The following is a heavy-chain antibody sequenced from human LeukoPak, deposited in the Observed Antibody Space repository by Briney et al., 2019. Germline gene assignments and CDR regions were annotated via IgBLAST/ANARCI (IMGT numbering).Heavy chain of an antibody. Sequence: SETLSLTCTVSGGSISSYYWSWIRQPPGKGLEWIGYFYYSGSTNYNPSLKSRVTISVDTSKNQLSLKLSSVTAADTAVYYCARETTDYYGSGRSFDYWGQGTLVTVSS. V-gene: IGHV4-59*01. CDR2: FYYSGST. CDR1: GGSISSYY. J-gene: IGHJ4*02. D-gene: IGHD3-10*01. CDR3: ARETTDYYGSGRSFDY.